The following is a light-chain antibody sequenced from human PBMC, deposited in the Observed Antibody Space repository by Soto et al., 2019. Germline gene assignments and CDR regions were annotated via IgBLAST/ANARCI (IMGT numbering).Light chain of an antibody. CDR3: QSGVT. CDR2: QAS. V-gene: IGKV1-5*03. Sequence: DIQMTQSPXXLSAXXGDRVXXTCRASESISSWLAWYQQTPGKAPKLLIYQASSLQSGVPSRFSGSGSGTEFTLSISSLQPDDFATYYSQSGVTFGGGTKV. CDR1: ESISSW. J-gene: IGKJ4*01.